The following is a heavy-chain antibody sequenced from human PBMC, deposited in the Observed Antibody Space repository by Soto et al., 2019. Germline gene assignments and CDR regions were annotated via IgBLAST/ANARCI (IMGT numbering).Heavy chain of an antibody. V-gene: IGHV3-74*01. CDR3: ARGDRGDFDL. J-gene: IGHJ3*01. D-gene: IGHD7-27*01. CDR2: IHSDGSST. CDR1: GFTFSYYW. Sequence: EVQLVESGGGLVQPGESLRLSCAASGFTFSYYWMHWVRQAPGKGLVWVSRIHSDGSSTTYADSVKGRFTISRDNARNTLYLQMNSLSAEDTAVYYCARGDRGDFDLWGQGTVVTVSS.